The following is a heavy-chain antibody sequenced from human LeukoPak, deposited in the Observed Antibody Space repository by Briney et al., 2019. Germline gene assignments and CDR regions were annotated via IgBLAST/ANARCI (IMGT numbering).Heavy chain of an antibody. J-gene: IGHJ4*02. CDR1: GFTFSSYS. CDR3: ARDGVLLWFGESVPHFDY. Sequence: GGSLRLSCAASGFTFSSYSMNWVRQAPGKGLEWVSYISSSSSTIYYADSVKGRFTISRDNAKNSLYLQMNSLRAEDTAVYYCARDGVLLWFGESVPHFDYWGQGTLVTVSS. D-gene: IGHD3-10*01. V-gene: IGHV3-48*01. CDR2: ISSSSSTI.